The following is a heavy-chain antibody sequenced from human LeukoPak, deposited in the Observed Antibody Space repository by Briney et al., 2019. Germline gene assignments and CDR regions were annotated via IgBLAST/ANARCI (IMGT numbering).Heavy chain of an antibody. D-gene: IGHD3-10*01. CDR3: ARVHGSRKGTFDV. CDR1: GFXFSDHY. Sequence: GGSLRLSCAASGFXFSDHYIDWVRQAPGKGLEWVGRSRNKANSYTTEYAASVKGRFTISRDDSKNSLDLQMNTLKTEDTAVYYCARVHGSRKGTFDVWGQGTMVTVSS. V-gene: IGHV3-72*01. J-gene: IGHJ3*01. CDR2: SRNKANSYTT.